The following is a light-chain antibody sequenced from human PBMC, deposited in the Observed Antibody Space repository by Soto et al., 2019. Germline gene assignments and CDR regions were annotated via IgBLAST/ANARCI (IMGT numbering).Light chain of an antibody. J-gene: IGLJ1*01. CDR1: SSNIGATYD. CDR2: GNS. Sequence: QSVLTQAPSVSGVPGQRVTISCTGRSSNIGATYDVQWYQQLPGTAPKLLIYGNSNRPSGVPDRFSGSKSGTSASLAITGLQADDEADYYCQSYDSSLSAHYVFGTGTKVTVL. V-gene: IGLV1-40*01. CDR3: QSYDSSLSAHYV.